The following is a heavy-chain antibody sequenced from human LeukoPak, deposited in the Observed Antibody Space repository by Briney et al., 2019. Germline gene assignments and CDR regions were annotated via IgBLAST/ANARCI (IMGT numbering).Heavy chain of an antibody. CDR1: GGSFRGYY. Sequence: SETLSLTCAVYGGSFRGYYWSWIRQPPGKGLEWIGEINHSGSTNYNPSLKSRVTISLDTSMKKFSLKLNSVTAADTAVYYCASTERCSTTCPLDYWGQGPWSPSPQ. CDR3: ASTERCSTTCPLDY. V-gene: IGHV4-34*01. CDR2: INHSGST. J-gene: IGHJ4*02. D-gene: IGHD2-2*01.